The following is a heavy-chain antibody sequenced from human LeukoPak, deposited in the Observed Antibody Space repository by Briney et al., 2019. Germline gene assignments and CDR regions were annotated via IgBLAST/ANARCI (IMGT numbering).Heavy chain of an antibody. CDR1: GYTFTSYA. CDR3: AREGSGSYWSYDY. Sequence: ASVKVSCKASGYTFTSYAMHWVRQAPGQRLEWMGWINAGNGNTKYSQKFQGRVTITRDTSASTAYMELSSLRSEDTAVYYCAREGSGSYWSYDYWGQGTPVTVSS. CDR2: INAGNGNT. V-gene: IGHV1-3*01. J-gene: IGHJ4*02. D-gene: IGHD1-26*01.